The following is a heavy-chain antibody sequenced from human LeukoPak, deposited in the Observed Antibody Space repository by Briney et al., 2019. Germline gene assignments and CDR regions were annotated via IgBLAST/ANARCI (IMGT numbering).Heavy chain of an antibody. Sequence: SETLSLTCTVSGGSISSRPYYWGWVRQPPGKGLEWIGTISYSGTTYYSPSLKSRVPISLDTSKNQFSLKLSSVTAADTAIYYCARDFSSSSTVYYYYYMDVWGKGTTVTVSS. D-gene: IGHD6-6*01. V-gene: IGHV4-39*07. J-gene: IGHJ6*03. CDR2: ISYSGTT. CDR1: GGSISSRPYY. CDR3: ARDFSSSSTVYYYYYMDV.